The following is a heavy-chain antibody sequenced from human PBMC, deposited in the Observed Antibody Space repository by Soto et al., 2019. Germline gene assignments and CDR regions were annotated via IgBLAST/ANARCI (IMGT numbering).Heavy chain of an antibody. J-gene: IGHJ4*02. D-gene: IGHD3-16*01. Sequence: GGSLRLSCAASGVTFSSYAMSWVRQAPGKGLEWVSVISSSGGSTYYADSVKGRFTISRDTSKTTLYLQMNSLRAEDTAIYYCAKARGGWLDAPDSWGQGTLVTVSS. CDR3: AKARGGWLDAPDS. V-gene: IGHV3-23*01. CDR2: ISSSGGST. CDR1: GVTFSSYA.